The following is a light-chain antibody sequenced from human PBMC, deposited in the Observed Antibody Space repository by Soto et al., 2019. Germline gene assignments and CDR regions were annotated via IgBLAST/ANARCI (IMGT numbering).Light chain of an antibody. V-gene: IGKV3-15*01. CDR1: HSFXSL. CDR3: QQYKNGLST. J-gene: IGKJ5*01. CDR2: GAS. Sequence: GLTQSPATLSASPGDRATVSCRPSHSFXSLVAWYQEKPGQAPRFLXDGASTMATGIPARFTGSGSGTEFTLPISSLQSEDFSVYYSQQYKNGLSTFGPGTRLEI.